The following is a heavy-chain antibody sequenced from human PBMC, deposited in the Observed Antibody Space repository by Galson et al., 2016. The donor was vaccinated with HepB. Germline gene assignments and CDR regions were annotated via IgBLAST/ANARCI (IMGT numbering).Heavy chain of an antibody. CDR3: ARDADWNPGY. CDR1: GYTFNTYG. D-gene: IGHD1-1*01. CDR2: ISTYSGNT. V-gene: IGHV1-18*01. J-gene: IGHJ4*02. Sequence: SVKVSCKASGYTFNTYGISWVRQAPGQGLEWMGWISTYSGNTNYAQKLQGRVTMTTDTSTNTAYMELRSLRSDDTAVYYCARDADWNPGYWDPGTLVTVAS.